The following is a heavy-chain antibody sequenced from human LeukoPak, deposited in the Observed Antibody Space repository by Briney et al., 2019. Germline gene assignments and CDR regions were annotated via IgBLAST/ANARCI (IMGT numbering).Heavy chain of an antibody. CDR2: ISYDGSNK. CDR3: AKDLEVRVHPGFISRYDY. J-gene: IGHJ4*02. D-gene: IGHD1-1*01. Sequence: PGGSLRLSCAASGFTFSSYGMHWVRQAPGKGLEWVAVISYDGSNKYYADSVKGRFTISRDNSKNTLYLQMNSLRAEDTAVYYCAKDLEVRVHPGFISRYDYWGQGTLATVSS. CDR1: GFTFSSYG. V-gene: IGHV3-30*18.